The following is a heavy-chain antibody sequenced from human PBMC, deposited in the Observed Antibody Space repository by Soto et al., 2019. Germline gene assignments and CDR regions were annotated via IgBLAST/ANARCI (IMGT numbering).Heavy chain of an antibody. D-gene: IGHD3-22*01. CDR1: GFTVSSNY. CDR2: IYSGDST. V-gene: IGHV3-53*01. CDR3: ATESSDYYGPLGY. J-gene: IGHJ4*02. Sequence: PGGSLRLSCAASGFTVSSNYMSWVRQAPGKGLEWVSVIYSGDSTYYADSVKGRFTISRDNSKTTVFLQMISLRAEDTAVYFCATESSDYYGPLGYWGQGTLVTVSS.